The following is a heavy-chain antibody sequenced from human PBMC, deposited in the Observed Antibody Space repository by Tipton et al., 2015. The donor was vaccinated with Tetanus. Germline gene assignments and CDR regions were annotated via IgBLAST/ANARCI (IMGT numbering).Heavy chain of an antibody. V-gene: IGHV3-30-3*01. CDR1: GFTFSSHA. CDR3: ARVPRLYYDSSGYYDYFDY. D-gene: IGHD3-22*01. CDR2: ISYDGSNK. J-gene: IGHJ4*02. Sequence: SLRLSCAASGFTFSSHAMHWVRQAPGKGLEWVAVISYDGSNKYYADSVKGRFTISRDNSKNTLYLQMNSLRAEDTAVYYCARVPRLYYDSSGYYDYFDYWGQGTLVTVSS.